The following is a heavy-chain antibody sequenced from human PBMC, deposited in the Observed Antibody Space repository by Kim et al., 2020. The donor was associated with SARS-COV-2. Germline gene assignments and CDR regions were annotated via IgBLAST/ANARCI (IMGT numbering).Heavy chain of an antibody. V-gene: IGHV1-2*02. CDR3: ARVKPLDYYDSSGYFDY. D-gene: IGHD3-22*01. Sequence: FQGRVTMTRDTSISTAYMELSRLRSDDTAVYYCARVKPLDYYDSSGYFDYWGQGTLVTVSS. J-gene: IGHJ4*02.